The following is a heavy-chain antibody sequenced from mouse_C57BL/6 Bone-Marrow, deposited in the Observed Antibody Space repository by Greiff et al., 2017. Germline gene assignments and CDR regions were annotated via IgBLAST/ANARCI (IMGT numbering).Heavy chain of an antibody. CDR1: GYTFTSYG. J-gene: IGHJ3*01. Sequence: VQLQQSGAELARPGASVKLSCKASGYTFTSYGISWVKQRPGQGLEWIGEIYPRSGNTYYNEKFKGKATLTADKSSSTAYMELRSLTSEDSAVYFCARRGGDGYYVPFAYWGQGTLVTVSA. CDR2: IYPRSGNT. V-gene: IGHV1-81*01. CDR3: ARRGGDGYYVPFAY. D-gene: IGHD2-3*01.